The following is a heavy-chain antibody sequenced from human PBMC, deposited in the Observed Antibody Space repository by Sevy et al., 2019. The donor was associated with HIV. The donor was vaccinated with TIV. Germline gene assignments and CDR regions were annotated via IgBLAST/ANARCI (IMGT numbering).Heavy chain of an antibody. J-gene: IGHJ4*02. CDR1: GGSMNLYY. Sequence: SETLSLTCSVSGGSMNLYYWSWIRQPPGKGLEWIGFIYYSGSTNYNPSLKSRVTISVDTSENQFSLKLSSVTAADTAVHYCARVGFNWNDVDYWGQGTLVTVSS. V-gene: IGHV4-59*01. D-gene: IGHD1-20*01. CDR3: ARVGFNWNDVDY. CDR2: IYYSGST.